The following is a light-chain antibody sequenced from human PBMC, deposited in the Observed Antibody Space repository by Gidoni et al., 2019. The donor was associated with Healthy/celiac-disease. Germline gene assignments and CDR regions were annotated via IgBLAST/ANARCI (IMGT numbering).Light chain of an antibody. Sequence: DIQITQSPSSLSASVGDRVTITCQASQDISNYLNRYQQKPGKAPKLLIYDASNLETGVPSRFSGSVSGTDFTFTISSLQPEDIATYYCQQYDNLSITFXXXTRLEIK. CDR2: DAS. CDR3: QQYDNLSIT. CDR1: QDISNY. J-gene: IGKJ5*01. V-gene: IGKV1-33*01.